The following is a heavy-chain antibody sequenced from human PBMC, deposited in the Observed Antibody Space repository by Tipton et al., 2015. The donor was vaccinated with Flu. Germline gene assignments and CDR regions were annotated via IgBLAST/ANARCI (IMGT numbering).Heavy chain of an antibody. J-gene: IGHJ5*02. Sequence: QLVQSGPEVKKPGASVKVSCRASGYRFNSYYINWVRQAPGQGLEWMGWINPNSGGTDYAPKFQGRVTMTTDASISTVYMELSRLRSNDTAVYFCARGRRAPWGPGTLVTVSS. V-gene: IGHV1-2*02. D-gene: IGHD2-15*01. CDR2: INPNSGGT. CDR1: GYRFNSYY. CDR3: ARGRRAP.